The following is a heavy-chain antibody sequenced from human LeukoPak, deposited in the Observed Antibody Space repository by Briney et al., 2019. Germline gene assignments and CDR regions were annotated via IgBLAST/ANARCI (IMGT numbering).Heavy chain of an antibody. Sequence: GGSLRLSCAASGFTFSSFEMNWVRQAPGKGLEWVSYIDSSGRTMYYGDSVRGRFTISRDNAKNSLFLQINSLRAEDTAVYYCARSQYGSGSYYNDHYWGQGTLVTVSS. CDR2: IDSSGRTM. CDR3: ARSQYGSGSYYNDHY. CDR1: GFTFSSFE. D-gene: IGHD3-10*01. V-gene: IGHV3-48*03. J-gene: IGHJ4*02.